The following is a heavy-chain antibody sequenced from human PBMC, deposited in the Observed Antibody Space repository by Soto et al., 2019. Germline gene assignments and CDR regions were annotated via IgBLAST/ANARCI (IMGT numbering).Heavy chain of an antibody. V-gene: IGHV4-39*01. Sequence: QLQLQESGPGLVKPSETLSLTCTVSGGSISSSSYYWGWISQPPGQGLEWIGSLYYSGSTYYNPSLKSRVTFSIDTAKPQFSLEMSSGTDAYTTVYYCESLGYGTNCGCPYWYFDLWGRGTTVTVS. D-gene: IGHD2-8*01. CDR2: LYYSGST. CDR1: GGSISSSSYY. J-gene: IGHJ2*01. CDR3: ESLGYGTNCGCPYWYFDL.